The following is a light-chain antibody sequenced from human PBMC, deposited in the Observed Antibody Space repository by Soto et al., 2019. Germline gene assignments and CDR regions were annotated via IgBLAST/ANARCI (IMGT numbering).Light chain of an antibody. CDR2: EGS. J-gene: IGLJ1*01. CDR1: SSDVGSYNL. Sequence: ALTQPASVSGSPGQSITISCTGTSSDVGSYNLVSWYQQHPGKAPKLMIYEGSKRPSGVSNRFSGSKSGNTASLTISGLQAEDEADYYCCSYAGSSTLYVFGTGTKVTVL. V-gene: IGLV2-23*01. CDR3: CSYAGSSTLYV.